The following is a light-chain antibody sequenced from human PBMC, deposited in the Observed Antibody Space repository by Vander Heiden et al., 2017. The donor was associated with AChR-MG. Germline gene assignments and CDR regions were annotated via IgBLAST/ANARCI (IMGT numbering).Light chain of an antibody. Sequence: QSVLTQPPSASGTPGQGGTNSFAGSTSNKGSYAVNWYQQVPGTAPKLLIYSNNQRPSGVPDRFSGSKSGTSASLAISGLQAEDEADYYCASWDDSLNGGVFGGGTKLTVL. V-gene: IGLV1-44*01. J-gene: IGLJ2*01. CDR3: ASWDDSLNGGV. CDR1: TSNKGSYA. CDR2: SNN.